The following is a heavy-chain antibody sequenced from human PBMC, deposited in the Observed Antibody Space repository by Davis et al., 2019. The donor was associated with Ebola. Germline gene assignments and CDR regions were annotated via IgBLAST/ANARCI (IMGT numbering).Heavy chain of an antibody. CDR3: ARGPRYYGSGSYYFYYYYGMDV. CDR2: IYYSGST. D-gene: IGHD3-10*01. J-gene: IGHJ6*02. V-gene: IGHV4-39*07. Sequence: SETLSLTCTVSGGSISSSSYYWGWIRQPPGKGLEWIGSIYYSGSTNYNPSLKSRVTISVDTSKNQFSLKLSSVTAADTAVYYCARGPRYYGSGSYYFYYYYGMDVWGQGTTVTVSS. CDR1: GGSISSSSYY.